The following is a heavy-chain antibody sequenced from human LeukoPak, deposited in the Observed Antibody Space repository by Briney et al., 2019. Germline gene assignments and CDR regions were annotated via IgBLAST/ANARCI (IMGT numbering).Heavy chain of an antibody. Sequence: PGGSLRLSCAASGFTFSNAWMSWIRQAPGKGLEWVSYISSSGSTIYYADSVKGRFTISRDNAKNSLYLQMNSLRAEDTAVYYCARAKTIAAAGGCFDYWGQGTLVTVSS. CDR3: ARAKTIAAAGGCFDY. D-gene: IGHD6-13*01. CDR2: ISSSGSTI. V-gene: IGHV3-11*01. CDR1: GFTFSNAW. J-gene: IGHJ4*02.